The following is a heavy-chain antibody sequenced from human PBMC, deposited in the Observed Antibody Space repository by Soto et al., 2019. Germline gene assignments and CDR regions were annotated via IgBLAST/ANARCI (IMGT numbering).Heavy chain of an antibody. CDR3: ARAYGDYYYYGMDV. CDR2: IFISSSYI. V-gene: IGHV3-21*01. D-gene: IGHD4-17*01. Sequence: GGSLRLSCAASGFTFSSYGMNWVRQAPGKGLEWVSSIFISSSYIYYADSVRGRFTISRENAKNSLYLQMNSLRAGDTAVYYCARAYGDYYYYGMDVWGQGTTVTSSS. J-gene: IGHJ6*02. CDR1: GFTFSSYG.